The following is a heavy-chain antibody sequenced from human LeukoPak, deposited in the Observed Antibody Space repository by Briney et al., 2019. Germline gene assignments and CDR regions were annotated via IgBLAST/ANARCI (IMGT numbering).Heavy chain of an antibody. CDR3: AKGMTTVTTFDY. V-gene: IGHV3-33*06. CDR1: GFTFSSYG. CDR2: IWYDGSNK. D-gene: IGHD4-17*01. Sequence: PGRSLRLSCAASGFTFSSYGMHWVRQAPGKGLEWVAVIWYDGSNKYYADSVKGRFTISRDNSKNTLYPQMNSLRAEDTAVYYCAKGMTTVTTFDYWGQGTLVTVSS. J-gene: IGHJ4*02.